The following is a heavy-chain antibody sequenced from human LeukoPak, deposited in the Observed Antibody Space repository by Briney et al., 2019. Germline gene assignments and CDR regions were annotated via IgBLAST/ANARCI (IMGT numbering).Heavy chain of an antibody. V-gene: IGHV3-23*01. CDR2: ISPGGGTT. J-gene: IGHJ3*02. D-gene: IGHD4-17*01. Sequence: GGSLRLSCAVSGFAFGSEAMSWVRQSPARGLEWVASISPGGGTTYYADYVKGRFTISRDNSKNSLFVQMNSLRAEDTAVYYCATAGFDYGEYWLHHDGFDIWGQGTMVTVSS. CDR1: GFAFGSEA. CDR3: ATAGFDYGEYWLHHDGFDI.